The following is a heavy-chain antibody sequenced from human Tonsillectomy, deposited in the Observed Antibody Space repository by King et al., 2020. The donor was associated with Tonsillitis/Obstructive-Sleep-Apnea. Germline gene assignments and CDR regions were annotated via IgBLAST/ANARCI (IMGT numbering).Heavy chain of an antibody. D-gene: IGHD2-2*03. CDR3: ARVGNCSSTGCFDY. Sequence: VQLQQWGAGLLKPSETLSLTCAVHGGSFSGNYWTWIRQPPGKGLEWIGAINHSGGTKYNPSLKGRATISVDTPKSQFSLMLNSVTAADTAVYYCARVGNCSSTGCFDYWGQGTLVTVSS. CDR2: INHSGGT. V-gene: IGHV4-34*01. CDR1: GGSFSGNY. J-gene: IGHJ4*02.